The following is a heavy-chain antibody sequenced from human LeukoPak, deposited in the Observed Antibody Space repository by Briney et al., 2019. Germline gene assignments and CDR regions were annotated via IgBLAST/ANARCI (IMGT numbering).Heavy chain of an antibody. CDR2: IRSKAYGGTT. V-gene: IGHV3-49*04. CDR3: TRELEEYYFDY. J-gene: IGHJ4*02. Sequence: GGSLRLSRTASGFTFGDYAMSWVRQAPGKGLEWVGFIRSKAYGGTTEYAASVKGRFTISRDDSKSIAYLQMNSLKTEDTAVYYCTRELEEYYFDYWGQGTLVTVSS. CDR1: GFTFGDYA.